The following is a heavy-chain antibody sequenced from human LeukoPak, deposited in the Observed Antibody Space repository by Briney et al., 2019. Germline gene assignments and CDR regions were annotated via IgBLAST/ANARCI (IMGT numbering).Heavy chain of an antibody. Sequence: SETLSLTCAVYGGSFSGYYWSWIRQPPGKGLEWIGEIKHSGSINYNPSLKSRVTISVDTSKNQFSLKLSSVTAADTAVYYCARGRGLRAVYYYYGMDVWGQGTTVTVSS. V-gene: IGHV4-34*01. CDR1: GGSFSGYY. D-gene: IGHD5/OR15-5a*01. CDR3: ARGRGLRAVYYYYGMDV. J-gene: IGHJ6*02. CDR2: IKHSGSI.